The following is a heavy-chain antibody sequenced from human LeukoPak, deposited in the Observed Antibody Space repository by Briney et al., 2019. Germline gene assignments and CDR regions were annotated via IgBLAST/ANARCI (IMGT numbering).Heavy chain of an antibody. J-gene: IGHJ4*02. CDR1: GFTFSSYS. CDR2: ISSSSSTI. Sequence: GGSLRLSCAASGFTFSSYSMNWVRQAPGKGLEWVSYISSSSSTIYYAGSVKGRFTISRDNAKNSLYLQMNSLRAEDTAVYYCARGGELSSFYYWGQGTRVTDSS. V-gene: IGHV3-48*04. CDR3: ARGGELSSFYY. D-gene: IGHD3-16*02.